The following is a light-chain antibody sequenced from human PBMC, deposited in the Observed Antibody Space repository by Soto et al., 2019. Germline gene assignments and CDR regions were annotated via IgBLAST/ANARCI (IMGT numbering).Light chain of an antibody. Sequence: DIQMVQAPSWQCASVGDRVTITCRASQSISSYLNWYQQKPGKAPKLLIYAASSLQSGVPSRFSGSGSGTYFTLSVSSLQPEDFATYYCQQSYRLPVWTFGQGTKVDIK. J-gene: IGKJ1*01. CDR1: QSISSY. CDR3: QQSYRLPVWT. V-gene: IGKV1-39*01. CDR2: AAS.